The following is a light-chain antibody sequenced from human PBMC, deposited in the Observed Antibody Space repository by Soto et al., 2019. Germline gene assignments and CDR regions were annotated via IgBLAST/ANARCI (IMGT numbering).Light chain of an antibody. CDR1: QSVSNNY. CDR2: GAS. CDR3: QQYGSSPIS. J-gene: IGKJ5*01. Sequence: EIVVTQSPGTLSLSAWEIATLSCRASQSVSNNYLAWYQQKPGQAPRPLIYGASNRATGIPDRFSGSGSGTDVTLTISRLEPEDFAVDYCQQYGSSPISFGQGTRLEIK. V-gene: IGKV3-20*01.